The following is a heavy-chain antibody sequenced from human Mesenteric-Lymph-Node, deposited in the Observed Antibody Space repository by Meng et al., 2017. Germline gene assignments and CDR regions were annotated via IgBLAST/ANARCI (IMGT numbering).Heavy chain of an antibody. D-gene: IGHD3-22*01. CDR1: GFTFSGYY. Sequence: QVQLVEFVGGLVKPGGSLRRSCAASGFTFSGYYMSWIRQAQGKGVEWVSYINGPGSVIYYADSVKGRFTISRDNAKNSLYLQMNSLRAEDTAVYYCERDLVNFDSSGGPWGQGTLVTVSS. CDR3: ERDLVNFDSSGGP. CDR2: INGPGSVI. J-gene: IGHJ5*02. V-gene: IGHV3-11*01.